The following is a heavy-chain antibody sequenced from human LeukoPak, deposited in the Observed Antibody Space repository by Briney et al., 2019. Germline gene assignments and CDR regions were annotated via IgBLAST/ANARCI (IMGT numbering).Heavy chain of an antibody. CDR1: GFTFSSYS. CDR2: ISTSSSYI. D-gene: IGHD2-8*01. J-gene: IGHJ3*02. Sequence: GSLRLSCAASGFTFSSYSMNWGRQAPGKGLEWVSSISTSSSYIYYAHSVKGRFTISRDNAKNSLYLQMNSLRAEDTAMYYCAKDRSAPHMLWNAFDIWGQGTMVTVSS. V-gene: IGHV3-21*01. CDR3: AKDRSAPHMLWNAFDI.